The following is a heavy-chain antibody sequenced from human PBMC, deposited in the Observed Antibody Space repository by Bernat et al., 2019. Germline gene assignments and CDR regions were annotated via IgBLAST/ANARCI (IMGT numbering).Heavy chain of an antibody. D-gene: IGHD4-17*01. CDR2: IHSDGKT. CDR3: ARDPGYGDPVGY. Sequence: VQLVESGGGLMQPGGSLRLSCAASGLTVSTNYMSWVRRAPGKGLEWVSVIHSDGKTYYADSVRGRFTISRDNSENTVYLQMNSLRVEDTAVYFCARDPGYGDPVGYWGQGTPVTVSP. J-gene: IGHJ4*02. V-gene: IGHV3-53*01. CDR1: GLTVSTNY.